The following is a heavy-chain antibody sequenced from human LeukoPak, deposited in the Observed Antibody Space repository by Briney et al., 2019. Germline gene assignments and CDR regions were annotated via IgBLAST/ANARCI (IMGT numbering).Heavy chain of an antibody. Sequence: GGSLRLSCAASGFTVSSNYMSWVRQAPGKGLEWVSVIYSGGSTYYADSVKGRFTISRDNSKNTLYLQMNSLRAEDTAVYCCASLKKGGYGDYAKSCWGQGTLVTVSS. CDR2: IYSGGST. CDR1: GFTVSSNY. D-gene: IGHD4-17*01. V-gene: IGHV3-66*02. J-gene: IGHJ4*02. CDR3: ASLKKGGYGDYAKSC.